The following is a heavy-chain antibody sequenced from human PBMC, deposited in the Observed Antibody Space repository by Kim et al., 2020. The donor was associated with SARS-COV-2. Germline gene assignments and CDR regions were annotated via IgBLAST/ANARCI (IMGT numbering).Heavy chain of an antibody. V-gene: IGHV3-21*01. CDR3: ARVLNSGWSYFDY. D-gene: IGHD6-19*01. CDR1: GFTFSSYS. Sequence: GGSLRLSCAASGFTFSSYSMNWVRQAPGKGLEWISSISSSGSYIYYADSMKGRFTISRDNARASLYLQMNSLRAEDTAVYYCARVLNSGWSYFDYWGQGTLVTVSS. CDR2: ISSSGSYI. J-gene: IGHJ4*02.